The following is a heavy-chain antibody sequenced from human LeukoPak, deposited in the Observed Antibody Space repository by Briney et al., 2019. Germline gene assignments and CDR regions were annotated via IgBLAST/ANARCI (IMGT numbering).Heavy chain of an antibody. V-gene: IGHV3-21*01. Sequence: GGSLRLSCAASGFTFSSYSMNWVRQAPGKGLEWVSSITGSSSYIYYAESVKGRFTISRDNAKNSLYLQMNSLRAEDTAVYYCARVPGSGEDYVWGSYRFWGQGTLVTVSS. J-gene: IGHJ4*02. CDR2: ITGSSSYI. D-gene: IGHD3-16*02. CDR3: ARVPGSGEDYVWGSYRF. CDR1: GFTFSSYS.